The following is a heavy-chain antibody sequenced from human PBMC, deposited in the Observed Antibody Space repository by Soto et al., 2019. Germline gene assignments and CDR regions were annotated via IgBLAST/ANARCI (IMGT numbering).Heavy chain of an antibody. V-gene: IGHV1-18*01. Sequence: ASVKVSCKASGYTFNTYGFSWVRQAPGQGLEWVGWIGTHNGDTTYAQKFQGRVTMTIDTSTTTSYMELRSLTSDDTAMYFCARDWRGAEGFDPWGQGTLVTVSS. CDR1: GYTFNTYG. J-gene: IGHJ5*02. D-gene: IGHD3-3*01. CDR3: ARDWRGAEGFDP. CDR2: IGTHNGDT.